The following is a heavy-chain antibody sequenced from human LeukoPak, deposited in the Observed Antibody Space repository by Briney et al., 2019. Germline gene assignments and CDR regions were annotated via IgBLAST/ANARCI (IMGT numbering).Heavy chain of an antibody. CDR2: IYPGDSDT. Sequence: GESLKISCKGSGYSFTSYWTGWVRQMPGKGLEWMGIIYPGDSDTRYSPSFQGRVTISADKSISTAYLQWSSLKASDTAMYYCASLPRAYYYDSSGYYYVPYFDYWGQGTLVTVSS. CDR3: ASLPRAYYYDSSGYYYVPYFDY. J-gene: IGHJ4*02. CDR1: GYSFTSYW. D-gene: IGHD3-22*01. V-gene: IGHV5-51*01.